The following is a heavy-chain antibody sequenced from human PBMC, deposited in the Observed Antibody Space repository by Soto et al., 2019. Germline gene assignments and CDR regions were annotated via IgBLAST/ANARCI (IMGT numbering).Heavy chain of an antibody. CDR3: ARGGHYDSSGYMGDAFDI. Sequence: PGGSLRLSCAASGFTFSTYAMAWVRQAPGKGLEWVSGVSASGLNTDYADPVKGRFYISRDNAQNTLFLQMNSLSAEDTAVYYCARGGHYDSSGYMGDAFDIWGQGTMVTVSS. CDR1: GFTFSTYA. J-gene: IGHJ3*02. D-gene: IGHD3-22*01. V-gene: IGHV3-23*01. CDR2: VSASGLNT.